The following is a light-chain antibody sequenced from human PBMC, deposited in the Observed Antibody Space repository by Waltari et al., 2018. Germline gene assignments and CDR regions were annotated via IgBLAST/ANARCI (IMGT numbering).Light chain of an antibody. CDR2: ECT. Sequence: QSALTQPASMSGSPGQSLTVSCTGTSSDIGNYDLVSWYQQFPGKAPKLIIYECTERPSGISSRFSGSKSGNTAFLTISGLQAEDEADYHCCSYGGPSSWVFGGGTKLTVL. CDR1: SSDIGNYDL. J-gene: IGLJ3*02. V-gene: IGLV2-23*01. CDR3: CSYGGPSSWV.